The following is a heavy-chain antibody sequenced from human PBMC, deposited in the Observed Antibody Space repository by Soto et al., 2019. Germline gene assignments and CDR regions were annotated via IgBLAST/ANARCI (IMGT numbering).Heavy chain of an antibody. J-gene: IGHJ3*02. D-gene: IGHD6-13*01. V-gene: IGHV3-23*01. CDR1: GFTFSSYA. Sequence: GESLKISCAASGFTFSSYAMSWVRQAPGKGLEWVSAISGSGGSTYYADSVKGRFTISRDNSKNTLYLQMNSLRAEDTAVYYCANGGAAAGTIWGQGTMVTVSS. CDR2: ISGSGGST. CDR3: ANGGAAAGTI.